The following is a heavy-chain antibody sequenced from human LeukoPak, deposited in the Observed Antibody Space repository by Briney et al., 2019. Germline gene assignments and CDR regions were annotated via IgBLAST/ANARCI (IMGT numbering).Heavy chain of an antibody. CDR2: IYYSGST. CDR3: ARRYYYDSSGYLFDY. J-gene: IGHJ4*02. Sequence: SETLSLTCTVSGGSISSHYWSWIRQPPGKGLEWIGYIYYSGSTDYNPSLKSRVTISVDTSKNQFSLKLSSVTAADTAVYYCARRYYYDSSGYLFDYWGQGTLVTVSS. D-gene: IGHD3-22*01. V-gene: IGHV4-59*11. CDR1: GGSISSHY.